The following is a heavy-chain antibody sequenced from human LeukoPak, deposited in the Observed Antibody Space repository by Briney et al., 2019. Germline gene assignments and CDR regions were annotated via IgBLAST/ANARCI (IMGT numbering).Heavy chain of an antibody. Sequence: GGSLRLSCAASGFTFSSYAMHWVRQAPGKGLEWVAVISYDGSNKYYADSVKGRFTISRDNSKNTLYLRMNTLRAEDTAVYHCAREKYCTNTDCLHGRFYFDYWGQGTLVTVSS. V-gene: IGHV3-30-3*01. D-gene: IGHD2-8*01. CDR1: GFTFSSYA. CDR2: ISYDGSNK. CDR3: AREKYCTNTDCLHGRFYFDY. J-gene: IGHJ4*02.